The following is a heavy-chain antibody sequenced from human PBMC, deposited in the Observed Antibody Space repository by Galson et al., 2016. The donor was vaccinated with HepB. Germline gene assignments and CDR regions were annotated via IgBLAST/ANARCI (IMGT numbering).Heavy chain of an antibody. Sequence: SLRLSCAASGFTFRSYAMHWVRQAPGEGLEWLAVLSYDGTGESYVDSVKGRFSISRDNGRNTLYLQLDRLTYEDTAVYYCARGGGGYCSTSSCRFDHWGQGTLVTVSS. D-gene: IGHD2-2*01. J-gene: IGHJ4*02. CDR1: GFTFRSYA. CDR2: LSYDGTGE. CDR3: ARGGGGYCSTSSCRFDH. V-gene: IGHV3-30*04.